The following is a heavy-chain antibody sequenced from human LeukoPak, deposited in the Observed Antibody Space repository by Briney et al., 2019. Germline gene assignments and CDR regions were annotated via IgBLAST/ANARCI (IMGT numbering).Heavy chain of an antibody. CDR1: GFTFSSYG. CDR2: ISSSGSTI. Sequence: GGTLRLSCAASGFTFSSYGMSWVRQAPGKGLEWVSYISSSGSTIYYADSVKGRFTISRDNAKNSLYLQMNSLRAEDTAVYYCARVPGLGELSPENDYWGQGTLVTVSS. J-gene: IGHJ4*02. D-gene: IGHD3-16*02. V-gene: IGHV3-48*04. CDR3: ARVPGLGELSPENDY.